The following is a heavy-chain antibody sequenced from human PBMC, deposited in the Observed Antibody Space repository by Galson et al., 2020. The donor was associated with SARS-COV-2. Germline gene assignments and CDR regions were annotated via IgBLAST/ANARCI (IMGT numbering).Heavy chain of an antibody. V-gene: IGHV4-59*01. CDR1: GGSISSYY. CDR2: IYYRGST. J-gene: IGHJ3*02. D-gene: IGHD6-19*01. Sequence: ETSETLSLTCTVSGGSISSYYWSWIRQPPGKGLEWIGYIYYRGSTNYNPSLKSRVTISVDTSKNQFSLKLSSVTAADTAVYYCARDRYSSGWYTAPYAFDIWGQGTMVTVSS. CDR3: ARDRYSSGWYTAPYAFDI.